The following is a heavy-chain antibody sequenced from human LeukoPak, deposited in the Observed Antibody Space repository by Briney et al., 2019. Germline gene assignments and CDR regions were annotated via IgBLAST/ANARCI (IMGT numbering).Heavy chain of an antibody. Sequence: GGSLRLSCAASGFTFSTYTMNWVRQAPGKGLEWVSSISSTSTSIYYADSVKGRFTISRDNAETSLYLQMNSLRGEDAAVYYCARGGKNAFDSWGQGTMVTVSS. CDR3: ARGGKNAFDS. D-gene: IGHD3-10*01. J-gene: IGHJ3*02. V-gene: IGHV3-21*01. CDR2: ISSTSTSI. CDR1: GFTFSTYT.